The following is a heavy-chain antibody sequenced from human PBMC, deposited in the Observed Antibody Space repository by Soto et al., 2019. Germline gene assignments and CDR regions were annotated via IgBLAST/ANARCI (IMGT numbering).Heavy chain of an antibody. CDR2: ISAYNGNT. D-gene: IGHD6-6*01. J-gene: IGHJ6*03. Sequence: VASVKVSCKASGYTFTSYGISWVRQAPGQGLEWMGWISAYNGNTNYAQKLQGRATMTTDTSTSTAYMELRSLRSDDTAVYYCARTLAARPPYYYYYMDVWGKGTTVTVSS. CDR1: GYTFTSYG. CDR3: ARTLAARPPYYYYYMDV. V-gene: IGHV1-18*01.